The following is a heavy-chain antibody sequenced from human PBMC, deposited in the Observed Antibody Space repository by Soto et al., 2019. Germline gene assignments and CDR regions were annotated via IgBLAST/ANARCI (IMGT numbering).Heavy chain of an antibody. J-gene: IGHJ4*02. Sequence: PSETLSLTCTVSGGSIGTYYWSWIRQPPGKGLEWIGYIYYRGNTDYNPSLKSRVTISVDTSKNQFSLKLSSVTAADTAVYYCARFEYYDSSGYLDCGPKWGKGTLVTVSS. CDR1: GGSIGTYY. CDR2: IYYRGNT. V-gene: IGHV4-59*01. D-gene: IGHD3-22*01. CDR3: ARFEYYDSSGYLDCGPK.